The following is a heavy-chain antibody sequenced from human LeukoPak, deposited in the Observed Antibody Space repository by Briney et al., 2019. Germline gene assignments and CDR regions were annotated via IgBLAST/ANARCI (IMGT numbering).Heavy chain of an antibody. CDR3: AITVDCRATTDCYSYFHH. CDR1: GFTFSSYF. V-gene: IGHV3-74*03. Sequence: GGSLRLSCAASGFTFSSYFMHWVRQAPGKGLVWVSRVSSDGTYTEYADSVKGRFTISRDNAKDTLYLQVNSLRAEDTAVYYCAITVDCRATTDCYSYFHHWGQGTLVTVSS. D-gene: IGHD2-21*02. CDR2: VSSDGTYT. J-gene: IGHJ1*01.